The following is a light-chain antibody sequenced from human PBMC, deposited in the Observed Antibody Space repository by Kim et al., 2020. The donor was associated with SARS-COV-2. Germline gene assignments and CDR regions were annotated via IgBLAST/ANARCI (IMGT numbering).Light chain of an antibody. V-gene: IGKV3-20*01. J-gene: IGKJ1*01. Sequence: APVVESSTSCCASQTVIINYLDWYQQKPGQAPKLLIYGVSTRATGIPERFSGSRSGTDFTLTVSSLEPEDSAVYYCQQYHNSPRTFGQGTKVDIK. CDR3: QQYHNSPRT. CDR1: QTVIINY. CDR2: GVS.